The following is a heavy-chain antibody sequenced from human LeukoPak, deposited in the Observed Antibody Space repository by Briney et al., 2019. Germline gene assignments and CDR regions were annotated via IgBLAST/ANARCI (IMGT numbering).Heavy chain of an antibody. D-gene: IGHD3-10*02. J-gene: IGHJ4*02. CDR1: GFTFSSYS. CDR2: ISSSGSTI. Sequence: GGSLRLSCAASGFTFSSYSMNWVRQAAGKGLEWVSYISSSGSTIYYADSVRGRFTLSRDNAKNSLYLQMNSLRAEDTATYFFARHLRGVRGTFDYWGQGTLVTVSS. V-gene: IGHV3-48*04. CDR3: ARHLRGVRGTFDY.